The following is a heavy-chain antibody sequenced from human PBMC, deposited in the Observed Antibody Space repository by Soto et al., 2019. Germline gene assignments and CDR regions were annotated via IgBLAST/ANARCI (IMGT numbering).Heavy chain of an antibody. J-gene: IGHJ6*03. Sequence: PGGSLRLSCAASGFTFSSNYMSWVRQAPGKGLEWVSVIYSGGSTYYADSVKGRFTISRDNSKNTLYLQMNSLRAEDTAVYYCARDLPYCSSTSCYWFYYYMDVWGKGTTVTVSS. CDR2: IYSGGST. CDR3: ARDLPYCSSTSCYWFYYYMDV. D-gene: IGHD2-2*01. CDR1: GFTFSSNY. V-gene: IGHV3-66*01.